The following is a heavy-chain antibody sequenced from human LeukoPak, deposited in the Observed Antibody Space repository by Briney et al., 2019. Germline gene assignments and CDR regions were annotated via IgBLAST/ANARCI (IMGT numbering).Heavy chain of an antibody. J-gene: IGHJ4*02. CDR2: IYTSGST. D-gene: IGHD3-3*01. CDR1: GGSISSGSYY. Sequence: SETLSLTCTVSGGSISSGSYYWSCIRQPAGKGLEWIVRIYTSGSTNYNPSLKSRVTISVDTSKNQFSLKLSSVTAADTAVYYCARGRFLEWLSILDYFDYWGQGTLVTVSS. V-gene: IGHV4-61*02. CDR3: ARGRFLEWLSILDYFDY.